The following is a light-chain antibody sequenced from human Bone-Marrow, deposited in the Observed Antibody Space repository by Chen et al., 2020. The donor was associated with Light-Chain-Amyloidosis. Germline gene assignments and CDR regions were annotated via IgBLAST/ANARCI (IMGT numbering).Light chain of an antibody. V-gene: IGLV2-14*01. Sequence: HSLLTQPASASGSPGQSITISCTGTSCDVGGDNHVSWYQQHPDKAPKLMIYEVTNRPSWVPDRFSGSKSDNTASLTISGLQAEDEADYFCSSYAITNTLVFGSGTRVTVL. CDR2: EVT. CDR3: SSYAITNTLV. J-gene: IGLJ1*01. CDR1: SCDVGGDNH.